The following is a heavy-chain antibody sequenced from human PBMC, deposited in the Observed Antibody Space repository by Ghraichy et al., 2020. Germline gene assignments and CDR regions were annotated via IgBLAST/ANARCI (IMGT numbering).Heavy chain of an antibody. J-gene: IGHJ6*04. V-gene: IGHV4-59*01. CDR3: ARLRAMTPTHNFYHSLDV. Sequence: SETLSLTCAVSGGSLSGYYWSWIRQPPGKELEWIGYIHYTGTTKYDPSLQSRVTLLVDLSKNQFSLGLRSVTAADTAKYYCARLRAMTPTHNFYHSLDVWGMGTTFTVFS. CDR1: GGSLSGYY. CDR2: IHYTGTT.